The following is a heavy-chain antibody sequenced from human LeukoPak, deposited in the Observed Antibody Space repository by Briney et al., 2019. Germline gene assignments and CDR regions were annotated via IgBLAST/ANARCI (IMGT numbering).Heavy chain of an antibody. D-gene: IGHD2-21*01. V-gene: IGHV3-30*18. CDR1: GFTSSSYG. CDR3: AKDLDYYFDY. J-gene: IGHJ4*02. CDR2: ISYDGSNK. Sequence: GGSLRLSCAASGFTSSSYGMHWVRQAPGKGLEWVAVISYDGSNKYYADSVKGRFTISRDSSKNTLYLQMNSLRAEDTAVYYCAKDLDYYFDYWGQGTLVTVSS.